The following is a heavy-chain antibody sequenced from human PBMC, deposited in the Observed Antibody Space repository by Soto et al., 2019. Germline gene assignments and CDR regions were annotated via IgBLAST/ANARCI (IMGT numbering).Heavy chain of an antibody. CDR3: ARDRYSYYDFWSGSLPYYYYGMDV. CDR1: GFTFNTYA. V-gene: IGHV3-7*01. J-gene: IGHJ6*02. CDR2: IKQDGSEK. Sequence: PGGSLRLSCTASGFTFNTYAMSWVRQSPGKGLEWVSAIKQDGSEKYYVDSVKGRFTISRDNAKNSLYLQMNSLRAEDTAVYYCARDRYSYYDFWSGSLPYYYYGMDVWGQGTTVTVSS. D-gene: IGHD3-3*01.